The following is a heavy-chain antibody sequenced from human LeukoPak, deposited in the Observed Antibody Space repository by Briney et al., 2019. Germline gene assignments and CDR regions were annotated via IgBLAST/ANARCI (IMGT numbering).Heavy chain of an antibody. CDR3: AKDVDTAMVSFFDY. CDR1: GFTFSDYY. Sequence: PGGSLRLSCAASGFTFSDYYMSWIRQAPGKGLEWVSAISGSGGSTYYADSVKGRFTISRDNSKNTLYLQMNSLRAEDTAVYYCAKDVDTAMVSFFDYWGQGTLVTVSS. V-gene: IGHV3-23*01. D-gene: IGHD5-18*01. CDR2: ISGSGGST. J-gene: IGHJ4*02.